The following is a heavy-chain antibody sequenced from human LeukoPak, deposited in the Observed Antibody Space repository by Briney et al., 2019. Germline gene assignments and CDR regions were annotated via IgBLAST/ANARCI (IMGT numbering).Heavy chain of an antibody. CDR3: ANYGSGSYYYYYMDV. J-gene: IGHJ6*03. CDR2: IRYDGSNK. V-gene: IGHV3-30*02. Sequence: PGGSLRLSCAASGFTFSSYGMHWVRQAPGKGLEWVAFIRYDGSNKYYADSVKGRFTISRDNSKNTLYLQMNSLRAEDTAVYYCANYGSGSYYYYYMDVWGKGTTVTVSS. CDR1: GFTFSSYG. D-gene: IGHD3-10*01.